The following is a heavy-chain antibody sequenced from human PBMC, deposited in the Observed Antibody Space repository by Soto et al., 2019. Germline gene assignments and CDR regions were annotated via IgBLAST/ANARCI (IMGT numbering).Heavy chain of an antibody. D-gene: IGHD1-1*01. CDR1: GYDFTTYG. CDR3: ARGRYGDY. CDR2: ISAHNGNT. Sequence: QVHLVQSGAAVTKPGASVKFSCKGSGYDFTTYGITWVRQAPGQGLEWMGWISAHNGNTNYAQKLQGRVTVTRDTSTRTAYMELRSLRSDDTAVYYCARGRYGDYWGQGDLVTVSS. V-gene: IGHV1-18*01. J-gene: IGHJ4*02.